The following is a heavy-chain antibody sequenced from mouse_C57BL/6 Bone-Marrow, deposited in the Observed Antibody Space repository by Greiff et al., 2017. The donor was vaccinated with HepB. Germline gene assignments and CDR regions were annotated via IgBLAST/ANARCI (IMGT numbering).Heavy chain of an antibody. D-gene: IGHD1-1*01. CDR1: GYTFTSYG. V-gene: IGHV1-81*01. CDR3: ARASITTVVAPFAY. Sequence: VQLQESGAELARPGASVKLSCKASGYTFTSYGISWVKQRTGQGLEWIGEIYPRSGNTYYNEKFKGKATLTADKSSSTAYMELRSLTSEDSAVYFCARASITTVVAPFAYWGQGTLVTVSA. J-gene: IGHJ3*01. CDR2: IYPRSGNT.